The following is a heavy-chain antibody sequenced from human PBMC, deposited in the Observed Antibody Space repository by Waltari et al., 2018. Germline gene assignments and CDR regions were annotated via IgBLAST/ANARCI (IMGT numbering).Heavy chain of an antibody. J-gene: IGHJ2*01. V-gene: IGHV1-69*08. D-gene: IGHD6-13*01. CDR2: IIPIFGTA. CDR1: GGTFSSYA. Sequence: QVQLVQSGAEVKKPGSSVKVSCKASGGTFSSYAISWVRQAPGQGLEWMGRIIPIFGTANYAQKFQGRVTITADKSTSTAYMELSSLRSEDTAVYYCARDKRGIAWNGNWYFDLWGRGTLVTVSS. CDR3: ARDKRGIAWNGNWYFDL.